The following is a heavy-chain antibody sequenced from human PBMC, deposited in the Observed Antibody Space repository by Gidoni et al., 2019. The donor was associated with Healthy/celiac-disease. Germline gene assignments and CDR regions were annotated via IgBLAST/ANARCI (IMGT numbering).Heavy chain of an antibody. CDR1: GFTFSSYC. J-gene: IGHJ3*02. D-gene: IGHD3-10*01. V-gene: IGHV3-33*01. CDR3: ARDLLPPLSGVRGLTLAAFDI. Sequence: QVQLVASGGGVVQPGRSLRLSCAASGFTFSSYCSHWVRQAPGKGLGWVAVIWYDGSNKYYADSVKGRFTISRDNSKNTLYLQMNSLRAEDTALYYCARDLLPPLSGVRGLTLAAFDIWGQGTMVTVSS. CDR2: IWYDGSNK.